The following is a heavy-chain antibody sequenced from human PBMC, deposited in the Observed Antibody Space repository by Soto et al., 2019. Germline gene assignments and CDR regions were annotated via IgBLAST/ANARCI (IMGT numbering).Heavy chain of an antibody. CDR1: GYTFTNYG. D-gene: IGHD3-10*01. V-gene: IGHV1-18*01. Sequence: QVQLVQSGAEVKKPGASVKVSCKASGYTFTNYGISWVRQAPGQGLEWMGWISAYNGNTNYAQKVQGRVTMSTETSTSTAYMELRSLRSDDTAVYYCAKSYGSGTDRYFDYWGQGTLVTVSS. CDR3: AKSYGSGTDRYFDY. J-gene: IGHJ4*02. CDR2: ISAYNGNT.